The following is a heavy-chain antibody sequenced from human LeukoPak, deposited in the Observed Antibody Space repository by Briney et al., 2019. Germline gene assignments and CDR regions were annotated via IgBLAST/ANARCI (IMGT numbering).Heavy chain of an antibody. CDR1: GFTFSSYE. Sequence: GGSLRLSCAASGFTFSSYEMNWVRKAPGKGLEWVSYIISSGRTIYYADSVKGRFTISRDNAKNSLYLQMNSLRAEDTAVYYCVTGRGVRPPFFYWGQGTLVTVSS. J-gene: IGHJ4*02. CDR3: VTGRGVRPPFFY. D-gene: IGHD3-10*01. V-gene: IGHV3-48*03. CDR2: IISSGRTI.